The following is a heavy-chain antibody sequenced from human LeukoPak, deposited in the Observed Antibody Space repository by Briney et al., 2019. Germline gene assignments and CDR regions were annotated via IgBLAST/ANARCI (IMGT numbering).Heavy chain of an antibody. Sequence: GGSLRLSCAASGFTFSTYGMHWVRQAPGKGLEWVAVIWYDGGNKYYSDSVKGRFTISRDNSKNTVSLQMNSLRAEDTAVYYCARGQYSPDYWGQGTVATVSS. D-gene: IGHD2-15*01. CDR3: ARGQYSPDY. CDR2: IWYDGGNK. V-gene: IGHV3-33*01. CDR1: GFTFSTYG. J-gene: IGHJ4*02.